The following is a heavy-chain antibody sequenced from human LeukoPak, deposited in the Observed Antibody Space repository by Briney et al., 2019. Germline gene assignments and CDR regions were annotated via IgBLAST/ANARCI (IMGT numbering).Heavy chain of an antibody. J-gene: IGHJ4*02. CDR1: GGSLNLFY. CDR3: ASGWVNDAVGVPAY. Sequence: PSETLSLTRSFSGGSLNLFYWSWIRPAPGKGLEGLGHVDYGGSTDHNPSLKSRLTVSVDTSNNQFSMTLTSVTAADMALYYCASGWVNDAVGVPAYWGQGTLVTVSS. V-gene: IGHV4-59*08. CDR2: VDYGGST. D-gene: IGHD1-26*01.